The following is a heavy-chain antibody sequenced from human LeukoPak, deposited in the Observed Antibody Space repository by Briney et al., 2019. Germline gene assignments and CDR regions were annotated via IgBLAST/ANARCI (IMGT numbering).Heavy chain of an antibody. CDR2: IYYSGST. CDR1: GGSISSGSYY. D-gene: IGHD2-21*02. V-gene: IGHV4-31*03. Sequence: SETLSLTCTVSGGSISSGSYYWSWIRQHPGKGLEWIGYIYYSGSTYYNPSLKSRVTISVDTSKNQFSLKLSSVTAADTAVYYCARALVTKAHFDYWGQGTLVTVSS. J-gene: IGHJ4*02. CDR3: ARALVTKAHFDY.